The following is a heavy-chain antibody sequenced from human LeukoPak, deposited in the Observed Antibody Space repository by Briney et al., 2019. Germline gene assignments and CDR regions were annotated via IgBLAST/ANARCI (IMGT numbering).Heavy chain of an antibody. D-gene: IGHD5-12*01. Sequence: PPETLSLTCTVSGGSISSYYWSWIRQPAGKGLEWIGRIYTSGSTNYNPSLKSRVTMSVDTSKNQFSLKLSSVTAADTAVYYCARGVALTYYYYYMDVWGKGTTVTVSS. CDR1: GGSISSYY. V-gene: IGHV4-4*07. CDR2: IYTSGST. J-gene: IGHJ6*03. CDR3: ARGVALTYYYYYMDV.